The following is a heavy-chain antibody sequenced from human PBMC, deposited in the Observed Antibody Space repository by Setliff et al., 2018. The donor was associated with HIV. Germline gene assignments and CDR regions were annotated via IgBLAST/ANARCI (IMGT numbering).Heavy chain of an antibody. CDR1: GYTFTTYA. Sequence: GASVKVSCKASGYTFTTYAIHWVRQAPGQRLEFMGWINPNSGDTNYAQKFQGRVTMTRDTSISTAYMEVRSLRSADTAVYYCSKVSEHRTSSGSFYYYMDVWGEGTTVTVSS. V-gene: IGHV1-2*02. CDR3: SKVSEHRTSSGSFYYYMDV. CDR2: INPNSGDT. D-gene: IGHD6-6*01. J-gene: IGHJ6*03.